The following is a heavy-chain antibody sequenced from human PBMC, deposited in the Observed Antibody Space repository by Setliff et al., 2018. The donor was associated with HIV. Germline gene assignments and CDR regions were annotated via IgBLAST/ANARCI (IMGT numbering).Heavy chain of an antibody. CDR3: TSRYYYDSFLESG. CDR1: GFTFSNAW. D-gene: IGHD3-22*01. Sequence: PGGSLRLSCAASGFTFSNAWMSWVRQAPGKGLEWVGRIKSKTDGGTTDYAAPVKGRFTISRDDSKNTRYLQMNSLKTEDTAVYYCTSRYYYDSFLESGWGQGTLVTVSS. V-gene: IGHV3-15*01. J-gene: IGHJ4*02. CDR2: IKSKTDGGTT.